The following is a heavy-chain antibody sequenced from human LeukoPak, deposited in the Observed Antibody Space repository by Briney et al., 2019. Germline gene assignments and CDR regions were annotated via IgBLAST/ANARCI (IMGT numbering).Heavy chain of an antibody. V-gene: IGHV4-4*02. CDR1: IDSTNGNY. J-gene: IGHJ4*02. CDR2: VHRSGST. D-gene: IGHD2-21*01. Sequence: PSETLSLTCAVSIDSTNGNYWSWVRQSPGKGLEWFGEVHRSGSTNYKPSLKRRVTISIDRSKDQISLDLTSVTAADTAVYYCARELLNAPTPGAYWGQGILVTVSS. CDR3: ARELLNAPTPGAY.